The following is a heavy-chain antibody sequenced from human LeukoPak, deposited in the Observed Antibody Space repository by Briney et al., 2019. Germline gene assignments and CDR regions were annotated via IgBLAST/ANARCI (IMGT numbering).Heavy chain of an antibody. J-gene: IGHJ4*02. D-gene: IGHD1-26*01. CDR1: GFTFSNYW. V-gene: IGHV3-7*01. CDR2: MKQDGSET. Sequence: GSLRLSFAASGFTFSNYWMSWVRQAPGKGLEWVANMKQDGSETYYVDSVKGRFTISRGNAKNSLYLQMNSLRAEDTAVYYCARDKIVGATHFDYWGQGALVTVSS. CDR3: ARDKIVGATHFDY.